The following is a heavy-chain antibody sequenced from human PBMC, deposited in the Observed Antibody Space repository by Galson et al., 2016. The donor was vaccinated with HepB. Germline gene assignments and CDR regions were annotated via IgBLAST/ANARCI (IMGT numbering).Heavy chain of an antibody. CDR3: TRDSPFYSRGRYWYFDL. V-gene: IGHV4-4*02. D-gene: IGHD2/OR15-2a*01. J-gene: IGHJ2*01. CDR2: IYHTGSS. CDR1: GASIDSKNW. Sequence: SETLSLTCVVSGASIDSKNWWSWVRQTPGKGLEWIGEIYHTGSSNRNPSFKSRVTLSVDKSRNQFSLELDSVTAADTAVYYCTRDSPFYSRGRYWYFDLWGRGTLVTVSS.